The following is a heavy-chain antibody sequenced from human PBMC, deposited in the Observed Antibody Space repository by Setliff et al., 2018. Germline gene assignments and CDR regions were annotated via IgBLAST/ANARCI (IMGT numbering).Heavy chain of an antibody. J-gene: IGHJ4*02. CDR3: ARGRRGIVVVVAAAPPSYYFDY. CDR2: IYHSGNT. V-gene: IGHV4-38-2*02. CDR1: GDSISSTYH. Sequence: SETLSLTCNVSGDSISSTYHWGWIRQSPGKGLEWIGTIYHSGNTYYNPSLNSRLTISVDPSKNQFSLKLSSVTAADTAVYYCARGRRGIVVVVAAAPPSYYFDYWGQGTLVTVSS. D-gene: IGHD2-15*01.